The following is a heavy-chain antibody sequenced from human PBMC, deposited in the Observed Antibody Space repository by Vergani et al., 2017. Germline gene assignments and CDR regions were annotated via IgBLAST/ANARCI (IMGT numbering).Heavy chain of an antibody. CDR3: AKSRTTVTTYQYYYYYYMDV. D-gene: IGHD4-11*01. Sequence: QVQLVQSGAEVKKPGASVKVSCKASGYTFPSYYMHWVRQAPGQRLEWMGIINPSGGSTSYAQKFQGRVTMTRDTSTSTVYMELGSLISEDTAVYYCAKSRTTVTTYQYYYYYYMDVWGKGTTVTVSS. CDR1: GYTFPSYY. CDR2: INPSGGST. V-gene: IGHV1-46*01. J-gene: IGHJ6*03.